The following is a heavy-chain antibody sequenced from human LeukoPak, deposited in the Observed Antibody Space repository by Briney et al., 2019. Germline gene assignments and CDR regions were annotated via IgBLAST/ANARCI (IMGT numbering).Heavy chain of an antibody. CDR3: ARDHYYGSGSYYNWFDP. V-gene: IGHV1-2*02. Sequence: SSVKVSCKASGYTFTGYYMHWVRQAPGQGLEWMGWINPNSGGTNYAQKFQGRVTMTRDTSISTVYMELSRLRSDDTAVYYCARDHYYGSGSYYNWFDPWGQGTLVTVSS. CDR1: GYTFTGYY. D-gene: IGHD3-10*01. CDR2: INPNSGGT. J-gene: IGHJ5*02.